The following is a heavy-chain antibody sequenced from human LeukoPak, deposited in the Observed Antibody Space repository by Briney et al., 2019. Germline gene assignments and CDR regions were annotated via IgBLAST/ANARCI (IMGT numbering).Heavy chain of an antibody. Sequence: GGSLRLSCAASGFTFSSYAMSWVRQAPGKGLEWVSAISGSGGSTYYADSVKGRFTISRDNSKNTLYLRMNSLRAEDTAVYYCAKGMQDRITMIVVVDDAFDIWGQGTMVTVSS. CDR3: AKGMQDRITMIVVVDDAFDI. V-gene: IGHV3-23*01. CDR1: GFTFSSYA. J-gene: IGHJ3*02. D-gene: IGHD3-22*01. CDR2: ISGSGGST.